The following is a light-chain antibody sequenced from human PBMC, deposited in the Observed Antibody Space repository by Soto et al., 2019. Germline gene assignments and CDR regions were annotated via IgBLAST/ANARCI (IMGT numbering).Light chain of an antibody. J-gene: IGLJ3*02. CDR3: HSYDSSLSAVV. CDR1: SSNIGAGYD. V-gene: IGLV1-40*01. Sequence: QAVVTQPPSVSGAPGQRVTISCTGTSSNIGAGYDVHWYQQLPRKAPTLLIYSNNDRPSGVPDRFSGSKSGTSASLAITGLQADDEADYYCHSYDSSLSAVVFGGGTKVTVL. CDR2: SNN.